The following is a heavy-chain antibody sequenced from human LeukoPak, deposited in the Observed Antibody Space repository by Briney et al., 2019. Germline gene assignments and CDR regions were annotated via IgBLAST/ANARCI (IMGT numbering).Heavy chain of an antibody. D-gene: IGHD2-15*01. CDR1: GFTFSTYS. V-gene: IGHV3-48*04. Sequence: GGSLRLSCAASGFTFSTYSMSWVRQAPGKGLEWVSYISGSSDAIYYADSVKGRFTISRDNAKNSLYLQMNSLRAEDTAVYYCARDRWELLSNSYHYCGLDVWGQGTTVTVSS. CDR2: ISGSSDAI. J-gene: IGHJ6*02. CDR3: ARDRWELLSNSYHYCGLDV.